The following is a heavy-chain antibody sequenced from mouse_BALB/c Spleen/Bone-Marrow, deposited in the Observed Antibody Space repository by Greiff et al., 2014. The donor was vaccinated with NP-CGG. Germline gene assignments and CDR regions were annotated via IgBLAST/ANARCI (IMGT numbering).Heavy chain of an antibody. CDR2: IDPANGNT. D-gene: IGHD2-1*01. Sequence: EVQLQQSGAELVKPGASVKLSCTASGFKIKDTYMHWVKQRPEQGLEWIGRIDPANGNTKYDPKFQGKATITADTSSNTAYLQLSSLTSEDTAVYYCARRGYYGNYYYAVDYWGQGTSVTVSS. V-gene: IGHV14-3*02. CDR1: GFKIKDTY. CDR3: ARRGYYGNYYYAVDY. J-gene: IGHJ4*01.